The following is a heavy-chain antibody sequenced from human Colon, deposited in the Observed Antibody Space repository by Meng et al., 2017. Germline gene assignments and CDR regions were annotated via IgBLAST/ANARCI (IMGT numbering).Heavy chain of an antibody. Sequence: QVQLQESGPGLVKPSETLSLTCTVSGGSISSYYWSWIRQPPGKGLEWIGYIYYSGSTNYNPSLKSRVTISVDTSKNQLSLRLTSVTAADTAIYYCARHGGWHFDYWGQGTLVTVSS. J-gene: IGHJ4*02. CDR3: ARHGGWHFDY. D-gene: IGHD6-19*01. CDR2: IYYSGST. V-gene: IGHV4-59*08. CDR1: GGSISSYY.